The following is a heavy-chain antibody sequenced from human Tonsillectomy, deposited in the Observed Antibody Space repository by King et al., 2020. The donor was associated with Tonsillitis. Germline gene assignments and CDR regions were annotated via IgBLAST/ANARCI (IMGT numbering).Heavy chain of an antibody. CDR3: VRDMHPYDGGAYHDAFDI. J-gene: IGHJ3*02. Sequence: DVQLVESGGDLVQPGGSLRLSCAASGFSFSNYWMSWVRQAPGKGLEWVANIRKDGSARYYVDSVKGRFTISRDNAKSSLYLQMDSLGADDTAVYFCVRDMHPYDGGAYHDAFDIWGQGTMVTVSS. D-gene: IGHD3-22*01. V-gene: IGHV3-7*03. CDR1: GFSFSNYW. CDR2: IRKDGSAR.